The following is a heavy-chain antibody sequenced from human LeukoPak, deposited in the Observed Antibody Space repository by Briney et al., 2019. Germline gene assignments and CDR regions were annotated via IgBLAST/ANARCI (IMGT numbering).Heavy chain of an antibody. J-gene: IGHJ6*02. D-gene: IGHD2-15*01. Sequence: SQTLSLTCAISGDSVSSNSAAWNWIRQSPSRGLEWLGRTYYRSKWYNDYAVSVKSRITITPATSKNQFSLQLTSLTPEATAVYYCARLVAAPYYYGMDVWGQGTTVTVSS. CDR3: ARLVAAPYYYGMDV. CDR2: TYYRSKWYN. V-gene: IGHV6-1*01. CDR1: GDSVSSNSAA.